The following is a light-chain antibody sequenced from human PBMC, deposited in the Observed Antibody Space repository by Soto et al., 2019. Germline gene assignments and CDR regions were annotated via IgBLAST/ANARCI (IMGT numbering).Light chain of an antibody. Sequence: QSALTQSASVSGSPGQSITISCTGTSSDVGGYNYVSWYQQHPGKAPKLMIYDVSNRPSGVSNRFSGSKSGNTASLTISGLQAKDEADYYCSSYTTSSTLVVFGGGTKLTVL. V-gene: IGLV2-14*01. J-gene: IGLJ2*01. CDR1: SSDVGGYNY. CDR2: DVS. CDR3: SSYTTSSTLVV.